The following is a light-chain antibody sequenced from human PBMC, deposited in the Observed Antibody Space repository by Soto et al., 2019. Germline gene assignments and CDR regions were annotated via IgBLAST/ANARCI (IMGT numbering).Light chain of an antibody. CDR3: HQYGTSPIA. CDR2: VAS. J-gene: IGKJ5*01. V-gene: IGKV3-20*01. CDR1: QNVGGRF. Sequence: EIVLTQSPGTLSLSPGERATLSCRASQNVGGRFLAWYQQKPGQAPRLLINVASTRATGIPDRFSGSGSGTDFTLTISRLEPEDFAVYYCHQYGTSPIAFGQGTRLE.